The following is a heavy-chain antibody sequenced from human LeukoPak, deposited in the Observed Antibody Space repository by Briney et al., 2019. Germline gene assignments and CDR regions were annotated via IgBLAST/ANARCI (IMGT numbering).Heavy chain of an antibody. D-gene: IGHD6-19*01. J-gene: IGHJ4*02. CDR2: ISSSSSYI. Sequence: PGGSLRLSCAASGFTFSSYSMNWVRQAPGKGLEWVSSISSSSSYIYYADSVKGRFTISRDNAKNSLYLQMNSLRAEDTAVYYCARAYNSGWAPDYWGQGTLVTVSS. CDR3: ARAYNSGWAPDY. V-gene: IGHV3-21*01. CDR1: GFTFSSYS.